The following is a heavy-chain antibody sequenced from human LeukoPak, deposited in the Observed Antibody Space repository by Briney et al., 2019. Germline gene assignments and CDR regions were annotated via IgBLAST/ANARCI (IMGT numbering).Heavy chain of an antibody. V-gene: IGHV3-48*04. J-gene: IGHJ4*02. CDR3: ATHSYYYDSSGYPDY. CDR1: GFTFSSYS. CDR2: ISSSGSTI. Sequence: GGSLRLSCAASGFTFSSYSMNWVRQAPGKGLEWVSYISSSGSTIYYADSVKGRFTISRDNAKNSLYLQMNSLRAEDTAVYYCATHSYYYDSSGYPDYWGQGTLVTVSS. D-gene: IGHD3-22*01.